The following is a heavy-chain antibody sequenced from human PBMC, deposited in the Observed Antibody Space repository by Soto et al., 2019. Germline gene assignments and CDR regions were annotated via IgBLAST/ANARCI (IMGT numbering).Heavy chain of an antibody. CDR2: ITDSGSDT. CDR1: GFTFNNYA. J-gene: IGHJ4*02. CDR3: AKLGSSSWSPHYYFDY. V-gene: IGHV3-23*01. D-gene: IGHD2-2*01. Sequence: GSLRLSCAASGFTFNNYAMGWVRQAPEKGLEWVSAITDSGSDTYYVDSVKGRFTISRDNSKNTLYLQMNSLRAEDTAVYYCAKLGSSSWSPHYYFDYWGQETLVTVSS.